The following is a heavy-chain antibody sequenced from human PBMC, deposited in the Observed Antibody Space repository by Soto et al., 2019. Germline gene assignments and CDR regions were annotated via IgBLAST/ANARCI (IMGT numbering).Heavy chain of an antibody. D-gene: IGHD7-27*01. CDR2: ISSNGGST. V-gene: IGHV3-64D*06. Sequence: GGSLRLSCSASGFTFSSYAMHWVRQAPGKGLEYVSAISSNGGSTYYADSAKGRFTISRDNSKNTLYLQMSSLRAEDTAVYYCVKGKSWGSYFSYYYYYGMDVWGQGTTVTVSS. J-gene: IGHJ6*02. CDR3: VKGKSWGSYFSYYYYYGMDV. CDR1: GFTFSSYA.